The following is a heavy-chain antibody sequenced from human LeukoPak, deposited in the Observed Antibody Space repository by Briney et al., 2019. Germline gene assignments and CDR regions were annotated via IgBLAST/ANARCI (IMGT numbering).Heavy chain of an antibody. V-gene: IGHV1-8*03. CDR1: ASTFTIYD. Sequence: GASVKVSCKATASTFTIYDYNWVSHSPGQGLEWMGWMNPNSGNTGYAQKFQGRVTITRNTSISTAYMELSSLRSEDTAVYYCARGGSMSRSYYYALSGDFDYWGQGTLVTVSS. D-gene: IGHD3-22*01. CDR2: MNPNSGNT. J-gene: IGHJ4*02. CDR3: ARGGSMSRSYYYALSGDFDY.